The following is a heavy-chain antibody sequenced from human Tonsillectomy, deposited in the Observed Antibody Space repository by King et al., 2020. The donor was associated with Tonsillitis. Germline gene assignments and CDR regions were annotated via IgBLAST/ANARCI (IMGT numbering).Heavy chain of an antibody. Sequence: QLVQSGAEVKKPGESLKISCKGSGYSFTSYWIGWVRQMPGKGLEWMGIIYPGDSDTRYSPSFQGQVTISADKSISTAYLQWSSLKASDTAMYYCARQADNYYDSSGSLELDYWGQGTLVTVSS. D-gene: IGHD3-22*01. J-gene: IGHJ4*02. V-gene: IGHV5-51*01. CDR2: IYPGDSDT. CDR1: GYSFTSYW. CDR3: ARQADNYYDSSGSLELDY.